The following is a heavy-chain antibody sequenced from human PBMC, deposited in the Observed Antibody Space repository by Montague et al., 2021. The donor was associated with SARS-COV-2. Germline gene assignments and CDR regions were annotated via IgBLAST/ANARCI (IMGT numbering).Heavy chain of an antibody. J-gene: IGHJ6*02. CDR2: IYYSGST. CDR1: GDSINTYY. V-gene: IGHV4-59*08. CDR3: ARVDPQRYYGMDV. D-gene: IGHD2-2*01. Sequence: SETLSLTCTVSGDSINTYYWTWIRQPPGKGLEWIGYIYYSGSTNYNPSLKSRVTLSVDTSKTHFSLKLNSVTAADTAVYYCARVDPQRYYGMDVWGQGTTVTVSS.